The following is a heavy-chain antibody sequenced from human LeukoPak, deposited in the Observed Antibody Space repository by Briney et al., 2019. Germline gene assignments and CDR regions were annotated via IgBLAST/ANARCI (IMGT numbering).Heavy chain of an antibody. CDR1: GFTFSSYG. V-gene: IGHV3-23*01. J-gene: IGHJ6*03. D-gene: IGHD2-2*03. CDR2: ISGSGGST. Sequence: GGSLRLSCAASGFTFSSYGMSWVRQAPGRGLEWVSSISGSGGSTYYAYSVKGRFTISRDNSKNTLYLQMNSLRAEDTAVYYCARVGWGPLLILRPYYYYYMDVWGKGTTVTVSS. CDR3: ARVGWGPLLILRPYYYYYMDV.